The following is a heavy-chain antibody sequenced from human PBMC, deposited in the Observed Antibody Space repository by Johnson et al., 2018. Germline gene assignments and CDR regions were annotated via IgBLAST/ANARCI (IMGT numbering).Heavy chain of an antibody. J-gene: IGHJ6*03. Sequence: QVQLVESGAEVKKPGSSVKVSCKASGGTFSSYAISWVRQAPGQGLEWMGGIIPIFGTANYAQKFQGRVTLIADESTSTAYMELNSLRSEDTAVYYCARAADLYYYMDVWGKGTTVTVSS. CDR3: ARAADLYYYMDV. V-gene: IGHV1-69*01. D-gene: IGHD6-13*01. CDR2: IIPIFGTA. CDR1: GGTFSSYA.